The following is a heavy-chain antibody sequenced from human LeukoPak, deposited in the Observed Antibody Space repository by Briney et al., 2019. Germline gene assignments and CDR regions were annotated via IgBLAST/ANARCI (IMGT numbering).Heavy chain of an antibody. J-gene: IGHJ6*02. CDR2: ISASGGST. CDR3: AKGLEGYSFGYVRYGVDV. V-gene: IGHV3-23*01. D-gene: IGHD5-18*01. Sequence: GGSLRLSCAASGFTFSSYAMSWVRQAPGKGLEWVSAISASGGSTYYADSVKGRFTISRDSSKNTLYLQMNSLRAEDTAVYYCAKGLEGYSFGYVRYGVDVWGQGTTVTVSS. CDR1: GFTFSSYA.